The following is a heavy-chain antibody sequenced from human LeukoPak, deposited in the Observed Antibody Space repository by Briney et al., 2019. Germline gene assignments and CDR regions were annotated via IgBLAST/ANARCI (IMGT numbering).Heavy chain of an antibody. V-gene: IGHV3-7*01. Sequence: GGSLRLSCAASGFTFSSYWMSWVRQAPGKGLEWVANIKQDRSEKYYVDSVKGRFTISRDNAKNSLYLQMNSLRAEDTAVYYCARLGSGWADAFDIWGQGTMVTVSS. CDR1: GFTFSSYW. CDR3: ARLGSGWADAFDI. CDR2: IKQDRSEK. D-gene: IGHD6-19*01. J-gene: IGHJ3*02.